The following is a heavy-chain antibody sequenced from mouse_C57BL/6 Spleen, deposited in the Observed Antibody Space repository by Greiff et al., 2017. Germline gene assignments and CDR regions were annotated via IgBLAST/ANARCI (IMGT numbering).Heavy chain of an antibody. CDR3: ARTYYGSSYKAMDY. CDR2: INPNNGGT. CDR1: GYTFTDYN. J-gene: IGHJ4*01. Sequence: VQLQQSGPELVKPGASVKMSCKASGYTFTDYNMHWVKQSHGKSLEWIGYINPNNGGTSYNQKFKGKATLTVNKSSSTAYMELRSLTSEDSAVYYCARTYYGSSYKAMDYWGQGTSVTVSS. D-gene: IGHD1-1*01. V-gene: IGHV1-22*01.